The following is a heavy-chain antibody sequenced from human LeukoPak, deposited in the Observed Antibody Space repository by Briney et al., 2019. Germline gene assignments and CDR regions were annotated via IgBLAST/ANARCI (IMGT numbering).Heavy chain of an antibody. J-gene: IGHJ6*03. CDR1: GYTLTELS. V-gene: IGHV1-24*01. CDR2: FDPEDGET. Sequence: ASVKVSCKVSGYTLTELSMHWVRQAPGKGLEWMGGFDPEDGETIYAQKFQGRVTMTEDTSTDTAYMELSSLRPEDTAVYYCATRFHTAMVTGYYYYYYMDVWGKGTTVTVSS. D-gene: IGHD5-18*01. CDR3: ATRFHTAMVTGYYYYYYMDV.